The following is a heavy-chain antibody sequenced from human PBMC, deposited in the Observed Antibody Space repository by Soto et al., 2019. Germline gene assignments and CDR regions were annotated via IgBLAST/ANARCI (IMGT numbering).Heavy chain of an antibody. J-gene: IGHJ4*02. V-gene: IGHV5-10-1*01. CDR1: GYRFHSYW. D-gene: IGHD6-19*01. Sequence: PXESLKISCKGSGYRFHSYWISWGRQMPGKGLEWMGRIDPSDSYTNYSPSFQGHVTISADKSISTAYLQWSSLKASDTAMYYCARLNAVAGEPGYWGQGTLVTVSS. CDR2: IDPSDSYT. CDR3: ARLNAVAGEPGY.